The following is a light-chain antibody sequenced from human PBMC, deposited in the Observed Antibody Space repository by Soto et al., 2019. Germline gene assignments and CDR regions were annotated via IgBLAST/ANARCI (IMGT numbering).Light chain of an antibody. CDR1: NIASKS. J-gene: IGLJ1*01. Sequence: SYELTQPPSVSVAPGQTASITGGGNNIASKSVHWYQQKPGQAPVLVVHDDSDRPSGIPERFSGSNSGNTATLTISRVEAGDEADYYCQVWDSSSDHHVFGTGTKVTVL. V-gene: IGLV3-21*02. CDR3: QVWDSSSDHHV. CDR2: DDS.